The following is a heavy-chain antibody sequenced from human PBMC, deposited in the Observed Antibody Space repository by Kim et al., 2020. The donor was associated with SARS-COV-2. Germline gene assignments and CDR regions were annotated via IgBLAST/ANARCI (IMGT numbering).Heavy chain of an antibody. CDR2: IYHSGST. V-gene: IGHV4-4*02. D-gene: IGHD6-13*01. CDR1: GGSISSSNW. J-gene: IGHJ4*02. CDR3: ASSLAAAAGSLGDY. Sequence: SETLSLTCAVSGGSISSSNWWSWVRQPPGKGLEWIGEIYHSGSTNYNPPLKSRVTISVDKSKNQFSLKLSSVTAADTAVYYCASSLAAAAGSLGDYWGQGTLVTVSS.